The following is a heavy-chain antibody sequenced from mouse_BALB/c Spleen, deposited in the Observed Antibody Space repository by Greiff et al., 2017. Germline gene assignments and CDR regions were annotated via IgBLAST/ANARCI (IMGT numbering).Heavy chain of an antibody. CDR1: GYTFSSYW. V-gene: IGHV1-9*01. CDR2: ILPGSGST. D-gene: IGHD1-1*01. Sequence: VKLVESGAELMKPGASVKISCKATGYTFSSYWIEWVKQRPGHGLEWIGEILPGSGSTNYNEKFKGKATFTADTSSNTAYMQLSSLTSEDSAVYYCARGAGYGSSYWYFDVWGAGTTVTVSS. CDR3: ARGAGYGSSYWYFDV. J-gene: IGHJ1*01.